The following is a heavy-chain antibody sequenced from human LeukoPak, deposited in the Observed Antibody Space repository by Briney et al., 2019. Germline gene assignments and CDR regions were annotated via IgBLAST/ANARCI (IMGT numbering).Heavy chain of an antibody. CDR2: IKQDGSET. V-gene: IGHV3-7*01. J-gene: IGHJ4*02. Sequence: GGSLRLSCAVSGFTFTNYYMSWVRQAPGRGLEWVANIKQDGSETFYADSVKGRFAISRDNAKNSLYLEMDSLRAEDTALYYCARDGGGAHIYFWGQGTLVTVSS. D-gene: IGHD1-26*01. CDR1: GFTFTNYY. CDR3: ARDGGGAHIYF.